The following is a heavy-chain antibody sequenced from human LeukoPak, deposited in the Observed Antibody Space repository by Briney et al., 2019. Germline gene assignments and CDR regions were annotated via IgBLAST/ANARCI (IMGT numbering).Heavy chain of an antibody. CDR1: GGTFSSYA. Sequence: ASVKVSCKASGGTFSSYAISWVRQAPGQGLEWMGRIIPILGIANYAQKFQGRVTITADKSTSTAYMELSSLRSEDTAVYYCARELEEMATITSAVGLLGYFDYWGQGTLVTVSS. J-gene: IGHJ4*02. D-gene: IGHD5-24*01. V-gene: IGHV1-69*04. CDR2: IIPILGIA. CDR3: ARELEEMATITSAVGLLGYFDY.